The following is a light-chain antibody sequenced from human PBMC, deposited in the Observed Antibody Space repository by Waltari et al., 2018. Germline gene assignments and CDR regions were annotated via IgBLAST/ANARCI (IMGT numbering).Light chain of an antibody. CDR1: QSVSSNS. Sequence: DTVLTQSPGTLSLSSGERAPLSCRASQSVSSNSLAWYQQRPGEAPRLLIYSASSRATGIPARFSGSGSGTDFTLTISRLEPEDSAIYYCQQYGYSLAFGGGTRVEI. V-gene: IGKV3-20*01. J-gene: IGKJ4*01. CDR2: SAS. CDR3: QQYGYSLA.